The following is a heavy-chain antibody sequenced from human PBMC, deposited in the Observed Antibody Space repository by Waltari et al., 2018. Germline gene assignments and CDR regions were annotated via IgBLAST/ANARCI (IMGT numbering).Heavy chain of an antibody. J-gene: IGHJ5*02. CDR3: AREVAAADVPWFDP. CDR1: GFTFSSYA. D-gene: IGHD6-13*01. Sequence: QVQLVESGGGVVQPGRSLRLSCAASGFTFSSYAMHWVRQAPGKGVEWVEVISYYGSNKYYADSVKGRFTISRDNSKNTLYLQMNSLRAEDTAVYYCAREVAAADVPWFDPWGQGTLVTVSS. V-gene: IGHV3-30-3*01. CDR2: ISYYGSNK.